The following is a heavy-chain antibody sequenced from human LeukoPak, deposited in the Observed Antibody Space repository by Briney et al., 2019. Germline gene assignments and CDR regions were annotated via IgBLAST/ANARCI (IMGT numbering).Heavy chain of an antibody. D-gene: IGHD3-22*01. J-gene: IGHJ5*02. CDR1: GFTFSIYA. Sequence: AGGSLRLSCAASGFTFSIYAMSLVRQTPGKGLEWVSSITSRDGTTYYTDSVKGRFTISRDNSENTLYLQMNSLRAEDTAIYYCVRDRPNYYDSSGHYYRRNGDHWGQGTLVTVSS. CDR3: VRDRPNYYDSSGHYYRRNGDH. CDR2: ITSRDGTT. V-gene: IGHV3-23*01.